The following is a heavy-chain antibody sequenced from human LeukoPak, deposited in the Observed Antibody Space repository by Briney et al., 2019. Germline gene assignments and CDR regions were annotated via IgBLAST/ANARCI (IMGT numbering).Heavy chain of an antibody. V-gene: IGHV4-61*02. Sequence: PSETLSLTCTVSGGSISSGSYYWSWIRQPAGKGLEWIGRIYTSGSTNYNPSLKSRVTISVDTSKNQFSLKLSSVTAADTAVYYCARGEYYDSSGYHARGNWFDPWGQGTLVTVSS. CDR2: IYTSGST. J-gene: IGHJ5*02. CDR1: GGSISSGSYY. D-gene: IGHD3-22*01. CDR3: ARGEYYDSSGYHARGNWFDP.